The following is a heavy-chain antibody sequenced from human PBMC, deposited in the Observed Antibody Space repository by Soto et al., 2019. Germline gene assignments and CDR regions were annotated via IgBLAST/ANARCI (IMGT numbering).Heavy chain of an antibody. CDR3: GREPLRSGFPPNYMEV. CDR2: INYGGST. J-gene: IGHJ6*03. CDR1: GGSITDSY. Sequence: QVQLQESGPGLVKPSETLSLTCTVSGGSITDSYWSWIRQPPGKGLEWIGYINYGGSTSYNPSLKSRVTIPVDSSKTRFSLNLTSVPAADTAVYYWGREPLRSGFPPNYMEVWCKGTTVTVSS. V-gene: IGHV4-59*01. D-gene: IGHD3-10*01.